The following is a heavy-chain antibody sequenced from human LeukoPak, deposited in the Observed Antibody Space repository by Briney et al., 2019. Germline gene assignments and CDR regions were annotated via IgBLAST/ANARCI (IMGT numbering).Heavy chain of an antibody. CDR1: GVTFSRDS. V-gene: IGHV3-48*04. Sequence: GGRLRLSCAASGVTFSRDSMEGGCEGPGEGMGRVSYTSSSSSPIYYAASVKGRFTISRDHAKNSLYLQMNSLRAEDTAVYYCARTSLNLDAFAIWGQGTMVTVSS. D-gene: IGHD1-14*01. CDR3: ARTSLNLDAFAI. J-gene: IGHJ3*02. CDR2: TSSSSSPI.